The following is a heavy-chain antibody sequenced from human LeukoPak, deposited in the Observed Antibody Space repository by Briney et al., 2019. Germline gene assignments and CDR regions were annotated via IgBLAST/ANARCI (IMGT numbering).Heavy chain of an antibody. V-gene: IGHV3-30*02. J-gene: IGHJ6*03. Sequence: TGGSLRLSCAASGFIFSGHGMQWVRQAPGKGLEWVAFIRHDGRDKYYADSVKGRFTISRDNSENTLYLQMSSLRPEDTAVYHCAKDFYYCSDNCPQYYYYIDVWGKGTTVTVSS. CDR2: IRHDGRDK. CDR1: GFIFSGHG. CDR3: AKDFYYCSDNCPQYYYYIDV. D-gene: IGHD2-15*01.